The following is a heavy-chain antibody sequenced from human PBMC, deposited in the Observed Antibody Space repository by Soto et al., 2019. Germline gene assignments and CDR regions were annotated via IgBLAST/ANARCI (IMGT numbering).Heavy chain of an antibody. CDR2: IYYSGST. CDR3: ARDGSDYGMDV. Sequence: SETLSLTCTVSGGSISSGGYYWSWIRQHPGKGLEWIGYIYYSGSTYYNPSLKSRVTISVDTSKNQFSLELSSVTAADTAVYYCARDGSDYGMDVWGQGTTVTVSS. V-gene: IGHV4-31*03. J-gene: IGHJ6*02. D-gene: IGHD2-15*01. CDR1: GGSISSGGYY.